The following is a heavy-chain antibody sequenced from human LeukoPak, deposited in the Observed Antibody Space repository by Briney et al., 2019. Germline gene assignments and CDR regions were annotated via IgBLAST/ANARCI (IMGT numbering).Heavy chain of an antibody. D-gene: IGHD3-22*01. CDR3: ARDPGYYDSSGYYHYYFDY. V-gene: IGHV1-69*04. J-gene: IGHJ4*02. CDR2: IIPILGIA. Sequence: ASVKVSCKAPGGTFSSYAISWVRQAPAQGLEWMGRIIPILGIANYAQKFQGRVTITADKSTSTAYMELSSLRSEDTAVYYCARDPGYYDSSGYYHYYFDYWGQGTLVTVSS. CDR1: GGTFSSYA.